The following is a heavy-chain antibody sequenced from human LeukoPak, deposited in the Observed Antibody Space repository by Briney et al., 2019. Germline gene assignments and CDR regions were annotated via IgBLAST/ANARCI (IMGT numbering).Heavy chain of an antibody. CDR1: GYTFTSYD. Sequence: ASVKVSCKASGYTFTSYDINWVRQAPGQGLEWMGWMNPNSGNTGYAQKFQGRVTMTRNTSISTAYMELSSLRSEDTAVYYCARGTPNCGGDCYVIDYWGQGTLVTVSS. CDR2: MNPNSGNT. V-gene: IGHV1-8*01. CDR3: ARGTPNCGGDCYVIDY. J-gene: IGHJ4*02. D-gene: IGHD2-21*02.